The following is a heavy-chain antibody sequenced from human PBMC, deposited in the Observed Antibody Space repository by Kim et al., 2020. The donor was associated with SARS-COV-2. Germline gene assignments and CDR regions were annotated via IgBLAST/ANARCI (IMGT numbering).Heavy chain of an antibody. CDR3: ARQLHGSGGSGWYRGGDGMDV. CDR1: GYSFTSYW. D-gene: IGHD6-19*01. Sequence: GESLKISCKGYGYSFTSYWIDWVRQMPGKGLEWMGIIYPGDSDTRYSPSFQGQVTISADKSISTAYLQWSSLKASDTAMYYCARQLHGSGGSGWYRGGDGMDVWGQGTTVTVSS. V-gene: IGHV5-51*01. CDR2: IYPGDSDT. J-gene: IGHJ6*02.